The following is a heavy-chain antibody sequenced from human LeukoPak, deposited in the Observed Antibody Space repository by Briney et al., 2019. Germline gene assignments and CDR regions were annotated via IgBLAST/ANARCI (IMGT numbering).Heavy chain of an antibody. Sequence: ASVKVSCKASGYTFTSYGISWVRQAPGQGLEWMGRIIPILGIANYAQKFQGRVTITADKSTSTAYMELSSLRSEDTAVYYCARDLLSWDFWSGYTFDYWGQGTLVTVSS. V-gene: IGHV1-69*04. CDR2: IIPILGIA. J-gene: IGHJ4*02. CDR3: ARDLLSWDFWSGYTFDY. CDR1: GYTFTSYG. D-gene: IGHD3-3*01.